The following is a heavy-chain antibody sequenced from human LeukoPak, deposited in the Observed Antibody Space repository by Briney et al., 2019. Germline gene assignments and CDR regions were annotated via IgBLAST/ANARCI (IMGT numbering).Heavy chain of an antibody. CDR1: GGSLSSSYYY. J-gene: IGHJ5*02. CDR3: ARGATGDGWFDP. CDR2: IYYSGST. V-gene: IGHV4-61*01. D-gene: IGHD7-27*01. Sequence: PSETLSLTCTVSGGSLSSSYYYWSWIRQPPGKGLEWIGYIYYSGSTNYNPSLKSRVTISVDTSKNQFSLKLSSVTAADTAVYYCARGATGDGWFDPWGQGTLVTVSS.